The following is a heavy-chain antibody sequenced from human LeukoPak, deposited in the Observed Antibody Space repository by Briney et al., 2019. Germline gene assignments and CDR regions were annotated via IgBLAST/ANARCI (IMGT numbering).Heavy chain of an antibody. D-gene: IGHD3-10*01. CDR3: ARGSGTFDY. J-gene: IGHJ4*02. CDR2: IIPIFGTT. V-gene: IGHV1-69*06. CDR1: GGTFSSYS. Sequence: SVKVSCKASGGTFSSYSISWVRQAPGQGLEWMGGIIPIFGTTDYAQKFQGRVTITADKSTKTTYMELSSLRSEDTAVYYCARGSGTFDYWGQGTLVTVSS.